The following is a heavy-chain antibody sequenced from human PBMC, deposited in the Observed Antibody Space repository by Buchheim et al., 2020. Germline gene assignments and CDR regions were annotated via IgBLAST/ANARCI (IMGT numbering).Heavy chain of an antibody. CDR3: AKAPIRGADF. CDR1: GFTSSAFA. V-gene: IGHV3-23*01. J-gene: IGHJ5*01. D-gene: IGHD3-10*01. CDR2: ISGSGETT. Sequence: EVQLLESGGDLVQPGGSLRLSCAASGFTSSAFAMSWVRQAPGKGLEWVSFISGSGETTYYADSVMGRFTLSRDNSKNILYLQMDSLRADDTATYYCAKAPIRGADFWGQGTL.